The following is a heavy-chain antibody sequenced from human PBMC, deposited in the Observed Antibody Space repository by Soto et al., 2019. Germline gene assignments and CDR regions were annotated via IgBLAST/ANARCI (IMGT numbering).Heavy chain of an antibody. CDR3: ARGQLPAATTYFDF. V-gene: IGHV3-33*01. Sequence: VGSLRLSCAASGFTFSSYAIHWVRQAPGKGLEWVAIIWFDGSNKYYADSVKGRFSISRDNSKNTLFLQMDSLRAEDTAVYYCARGQLPAATTYFDFWGQGTLVTVSS. CDR1: GFTFSSYA. D-gene: IGHD2-15*01. J-gene: IGHJ4*02. CDR2: IWFDGSNK.